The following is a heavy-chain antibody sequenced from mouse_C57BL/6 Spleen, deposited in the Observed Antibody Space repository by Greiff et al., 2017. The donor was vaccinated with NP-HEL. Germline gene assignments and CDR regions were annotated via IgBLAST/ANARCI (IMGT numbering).Heavy chain of an antibody. CDR3: ARMTTVVPYYFDY. Sequence: QVQLQQPGAELVMPGASVKLSCKASGYTFTSYWMHWVKQRPGQGLEWIGEIDPSDSYTNYNQKFKGKSTLTVDKSSSTDYMQLSSLTSEDSAVYYCARMTTVVPYYFDYWGQGTTLTVSS. J-gene: IGHJ2*01. D-gene: IGHD1-1*01. CDR2: IDPSDSYT. CDR1: GYTFTSYW. V-gene: IGHV1-69*01.